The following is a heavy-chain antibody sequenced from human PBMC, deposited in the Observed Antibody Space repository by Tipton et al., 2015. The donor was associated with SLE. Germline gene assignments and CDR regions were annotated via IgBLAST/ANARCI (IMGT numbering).Heavy chain of an antibody. V-gene: IGHV4-39*07. Sequence: TLSLTCTVSGGSISNSIYYWGWIRRPPGKGLEWIASIYHTGSTYYNSSLKRRVTISVDTSKNQFSLNLNSVNAADTAVYYCALRGGGSSSDYWGQGTLVTVSS. J-gene: IGHJ4*02. CDR2: IYHTGST. CDR1: GGSISNSIYY. CDR3: ALRGGGSSSDY. D-gene: IGHD2-15*01.